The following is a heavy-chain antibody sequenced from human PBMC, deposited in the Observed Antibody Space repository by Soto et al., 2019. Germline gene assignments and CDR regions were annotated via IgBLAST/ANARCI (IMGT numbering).Heavy chain of an antibody. V-gene: IGHV4-34*01. CDR1: GGSFSGYY. J-gene: IGHJ5*02. CDR2: INHSGST. D-gene: IGHD3-3*01. CDR3: ARVGITIFGVVIERGWFDP. Sequence: SETLSLTCAVYGGSFSGYYWSWIRQPPGKGLEWIGEINHSGSTNYNPSLKSRVTISVDTSKNHFSLKLSSVTAADTAVYYCARVGITIFGVVIERGWFDPWGQGTLVTVSS.